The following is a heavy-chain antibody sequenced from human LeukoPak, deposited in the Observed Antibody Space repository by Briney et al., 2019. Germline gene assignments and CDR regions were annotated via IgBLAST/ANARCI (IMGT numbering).Heavy chain of an antibody. J-gene: IGHJ4*02. CDR1: GYTFRSYY. D-gene: IGHD3-10*01. CDR3: ARGGGYGSGPY. CDR2: INPSGGST. Sequence: GASVKISCKASGYTFRSYYMSWVRQAPGQGLEWMGIINPSGGSTTYTQKFQGRVTMTRDTSTKTIYMELGSLRSEDTAVYYCARGGGYGSGPYWGQGTLVTVSS. V-gene: IGHV1-46*01.